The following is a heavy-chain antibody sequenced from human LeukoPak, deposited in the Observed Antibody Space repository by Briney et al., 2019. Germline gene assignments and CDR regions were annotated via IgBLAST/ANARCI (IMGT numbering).Heavy chain of an antibody. CDR2: IKQDGSEK. Sequence: PGGSLRLSCAASGFTFSSYWMNWVRQAPGKGLEWVANIKQDGSEKYYVGSVKGRFTISRDNAKNSLYLQMNSLRAEDTAVYYCATITSNAFNIWGQGTVVTVSS. D-gene: IGHD1-20*01. V-gene: IGHV3-7*01. CDR3: ATITSNAFNI. J-gene: IGHJ3*02. CDR1: GFTFSSYW.